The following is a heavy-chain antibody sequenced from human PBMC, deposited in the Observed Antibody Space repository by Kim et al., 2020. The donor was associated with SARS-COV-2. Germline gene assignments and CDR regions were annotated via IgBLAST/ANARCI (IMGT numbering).Heavy chain of an antibody. Sequence: GGSLRLSCAASGFTFSSYEMNWVRQAPGKGLEWVSYISSSGSTIYYADSVKGRFTISRDNAKNSLYLQMNSLRAEDTAVYYCARDLMSGSYLYYYYYGMDVWGQGTTVTVSS. D-gene: IGHD1-26*01. CDR3: ARDLMSGSYLYYYYYGMDV. CDR2: ISSSGSTI. CDR1: GFTFSSYE. V-gene: IGHV3-48*03. J-gene: IGHJ6*02.